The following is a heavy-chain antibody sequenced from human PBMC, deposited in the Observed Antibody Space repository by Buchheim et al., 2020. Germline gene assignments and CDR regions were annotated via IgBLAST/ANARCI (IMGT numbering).Heavy chain of an antibody. V-gene: IGHV1-3*01. CDR1: GYTFTRYS. CDR2: IDVDNGNI. J-gene: IGHJ4*02. CDR3: ARGISPSGWILDY. D-gene: IGHD6-19*01. Sequence: QVQLVQSGAEVMKPGASVKVSCKASGYTFTRYSIHWVRQAPGQGLEWMGWIDVDNGNIRYSQRFEGGVTITRDTSANTAYMQLSSLRSEETAVYYCARGISPSGWILDYWGQGTL.